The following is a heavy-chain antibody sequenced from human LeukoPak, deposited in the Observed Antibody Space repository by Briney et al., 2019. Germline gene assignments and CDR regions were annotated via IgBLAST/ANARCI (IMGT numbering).Heavy chain of an antibody. J-gene: IGHJ3*02. V-gene: IGHV3-23*01. D-gene: IGHD2-15*01. CDR2: ISGSGGST. CDR3: AKPEGEVVTPYDAFDI. CDR1: GFTFSSYA. Sequence: GGSLRPSCAASGFTFSSYAMSWVRQAPGKGLEWVSAISGSGGSTYYADSVKGRFTISRDNSKNTLYLQMNSLRAEDTAVYYCAKPEGEVVTPYDAFDIWGQGTMVTVSS.